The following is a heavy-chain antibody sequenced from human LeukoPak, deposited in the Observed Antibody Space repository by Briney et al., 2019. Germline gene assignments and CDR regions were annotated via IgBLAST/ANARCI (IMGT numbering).Heavy chain of an antibody. CDR3: ARRKGDSIYFHY. V-gene: IGHV1-18*01. J-gene: IGHJ4*02. CDR1: GYTFTSYG. Sequence: ASVKLSCKASGYTFTSYGISWVRHAPGQGLEWMGWISAYNGNTHYAQKLQDRVTMTTDTSTSTVYMELRSLRSDDTPVYYCARRKGDSIYFHYWGQGTLVTVSS. CDR2: ISAYNGNT. D-gene: IGHD3-16*01.